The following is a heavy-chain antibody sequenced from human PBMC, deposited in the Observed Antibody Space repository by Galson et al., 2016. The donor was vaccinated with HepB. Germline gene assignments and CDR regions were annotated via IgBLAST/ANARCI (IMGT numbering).Heavy chain of an antibody. D-gene: IGHD3-10*01. V-gene: IGHV1-46*01. CDR2: INPSGGST. J-gene: IGHJ4*02. Sequence: SVKVSCKASGYTFTSYYMHWVRQAPGQGLEWMGIINPSGGSTSYAQKFQGRVTMTRDTSTSTVYMELSSLRSEDTAVYYGAGDSRSGYFDYWGQGTLVTVSS. CDR3: AGDSRSGYFDY. CDR1: GYTFTSYY.